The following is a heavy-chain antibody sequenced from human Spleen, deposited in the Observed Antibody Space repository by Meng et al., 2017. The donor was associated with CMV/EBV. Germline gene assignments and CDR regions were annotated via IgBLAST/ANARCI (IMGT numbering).Heavy chain of an antibody. D-gene: IGHD4-23*01. J-gene: IGHJ4*02. CDR1: GCTFSGYS. V-gene: IGHV3-30*14. Sequence: SGCTFSGYSRHWVRQTPGKGLEWVAGISFDASNKYYTDSVKGRFTISRDNSKNTMDLQMNSLRPEDTAVYFCARDLGWKQLLEYFDYWGQGTLVTVSS. CDR2: ISFDASNK. CDR3: ARDLGWKQLLEYFDY.